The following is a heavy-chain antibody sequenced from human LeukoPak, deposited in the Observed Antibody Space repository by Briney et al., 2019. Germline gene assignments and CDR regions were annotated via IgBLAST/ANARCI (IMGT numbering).Heavy chain of an antibody. V-gene: IGHV4-59*11. CDR2: IYYSGTT. D-gene: IGHD6-19*01. CDR1: GGSIISHY. J-gene: IGHJ3*02. CDR3: ARASSSAWDRRAFDI. Sequence: SETLPLTCTVSGGSIISHYWSWIRQPPGKGLEWIGFIYYSGTTYYNPSLNSRVTMSVDTSKNQFSLNLSSVTTADTAVYYCARASSSAWDRRAFDIWGQGTMVTVSS.